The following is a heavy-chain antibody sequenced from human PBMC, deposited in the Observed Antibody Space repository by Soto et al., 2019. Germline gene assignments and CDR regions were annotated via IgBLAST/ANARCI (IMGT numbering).Heavy chain of an antibody. D-gene: IGHD2-8*01. V-gene: IGHV4-38-2*01. CDR2: VSQVGGS. CDR3: ARVLNGAHWLAS. CDR1: GYSIGSGYY. J-gene: IGHJ5*01. Sequence: SGTLALTCAVSGYSIGSGYYWGWIRQPPGKGLEWIGSVSQVGGSYYNPALKSRVSISIDTSRNQFLLNLSSVTATDTAIYYCARVLNGAHWLASWGKGALVTVSS.